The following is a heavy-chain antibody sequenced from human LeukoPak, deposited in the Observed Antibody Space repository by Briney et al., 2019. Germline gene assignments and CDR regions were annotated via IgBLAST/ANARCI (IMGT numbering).Heavy chain of an antibody. D-gene: IGHD4-17*01. Sequence: GGSLRLSCAASGFTFSSYAMHWVRQAPGKGLEWVAVISYDGSNKYYADSVKGRFTISRDNSKNTLYLQMNSLRAEDTAVYYCARDVDGDGSFEGAFDIWGQGTMVTVSS. V-gene: IGHV3-30*04. CDR2: ISYDGSNK. J-gene: IGHJ3*02. CDR3: ARDVDGDGSFEGAFDI. CDR1: GFTFSSYA.